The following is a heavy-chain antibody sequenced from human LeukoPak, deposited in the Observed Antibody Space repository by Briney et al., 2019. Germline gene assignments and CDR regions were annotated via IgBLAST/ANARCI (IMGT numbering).Heavy chain of an antibody. J-gene: IGHJ6*03. CDR3: ARDGYCSSTSCYTSYYYYMDV. D-gene: IGHD2-2*02. CDR2: VIPMFDVR. V-gene: IGHV1-69*10. CDR1: GGTFSSYA. Sequence: ASVKVSCKASGGTFSSYALSWMRQAPGQGLEWMGRVIPMFDVRDYAEKFQGRITLTADTSTGTAYMELSSLTSDDTAVYYCARDGYCSSTSCYTSYYYYMDVWGKGTTVTVSS.